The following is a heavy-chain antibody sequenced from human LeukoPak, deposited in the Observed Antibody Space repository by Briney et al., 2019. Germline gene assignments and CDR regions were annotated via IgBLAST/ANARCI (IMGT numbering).Heavy chain of an antibody. J-gene: IGHJ6*03. CDR3: AKETGSSSWYSSLGYYYYMDV. D-gene: IGHD6-13*01. CDR2: IRYDGSNK. CDR1: GFTFSSYG. V-gene: IGHV3-30*02. Sequence: GGSLRLSCAASGFTFSSYGMHWVRQAPGKGLEWVAFIRYDGSNKYYADSVKGRFTISRDNSKNTLYLQMNSLRAEDTAVYYCAKETGSSSWYSSLGYYYYMDVRGKGTTVTISS.